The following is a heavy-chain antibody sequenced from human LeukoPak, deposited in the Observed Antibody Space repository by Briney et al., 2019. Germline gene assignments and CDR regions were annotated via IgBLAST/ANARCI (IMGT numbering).Heavy chain of an antibody. CDR2: ICYSGST. Sequence: PTETLSLTCTVSGGSISSYYWSWIRQPPGKGLEWIGYICYSGSTNYNPSLKSRVTISVDTCKNHFSLKLSSVTAADTAVYYCARPFMVRHRYFDYWGQGPLVTVPS. V-gene: IGHV4-59*01. CDR1: GGSISSYY. CDR3: ARPFMVRHRYFDY. J-gene: IGHJ4*02. D-gene: IGHD3-10*01.